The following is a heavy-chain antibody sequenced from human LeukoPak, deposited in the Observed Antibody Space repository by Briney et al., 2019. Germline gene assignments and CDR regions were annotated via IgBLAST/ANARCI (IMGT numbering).Heavy chain of an antibody. V-gene: IGHV3-30*02. J-gene: IGHJ6*03. CDR2: IRYDGSNK. CDR1: GFTFSSYW. CDR3: AKEPGAGVPGYYMDV. Sequence: GGSLRLSCAASGFTFSSYWMSWVRQAPGKGLEWVAVIRYDGSNKYYADSVKGRFTISRDDSKSTVYLQMNSLRAEDTAIYYCAKEPGAGVPGYYMDVWGKGTTVTVSS. D-gene: IGHD2-2*01.